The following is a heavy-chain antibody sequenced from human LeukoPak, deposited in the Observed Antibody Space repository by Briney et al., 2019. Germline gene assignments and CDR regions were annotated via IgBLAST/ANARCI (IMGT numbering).Heavy chain of an antibody. J-gene: IGHJ4*02. CDR3: AKNVELDY. Sequence: GGSLRLSCAASGFTFSSYGMHWVRQAPGKGLEWVAFIRDDGSNKYYADSVKGRFTISRDNSKNTLYLQMNSLRAEDTAVYYCAKNVELDYWGQGTLVTVSS. CDR1: GFTFSSYG. D-gene: IGHD1-1*01. CDR2: IRDDGSNK. V-gene: IGHV3-30*02.